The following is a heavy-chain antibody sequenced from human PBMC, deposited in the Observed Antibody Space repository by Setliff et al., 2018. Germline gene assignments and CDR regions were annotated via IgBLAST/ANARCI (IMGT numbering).Heavy chain of an antibody. CDR1: GFTFSDYS. D-gene: IGHD3-3*02. V-gene: IGHV3-30*02. Sequence: GGSLRLSCAASGFTFSDYSVNWVRQAPGKGLEWVAFLRSDGTTRYQSDSMKARFTISRDNSKNTLYLQMNSLRPEDTAVYFCAKENHFWGGYPNYFRLYYLDFWGPGTLVTVSS. J-gene: IGHJ4*02. CDR2: LRSDGTTR. CDR3: AKENHFWGGYPNYFRLYYLDF.